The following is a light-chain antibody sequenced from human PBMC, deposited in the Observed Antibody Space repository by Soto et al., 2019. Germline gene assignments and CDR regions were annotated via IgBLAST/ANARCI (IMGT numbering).Light chain of an antibody. J-gene: IGKJ4*01. Sequence: DIVLTQSPATLSLSPGERATLSCRASQSVNSYLAWYQQKLGQAPRLLIYDASKRATGIPARFSGSGSGTDFTLIITSLEPEDFAVYYCQQGSNWPFTFGGGTKVEIK. V-gene: IGKV3-11*01. CDR3: QQGSNWPFT. CDR2: DAS. CDR1: QSVNSY.